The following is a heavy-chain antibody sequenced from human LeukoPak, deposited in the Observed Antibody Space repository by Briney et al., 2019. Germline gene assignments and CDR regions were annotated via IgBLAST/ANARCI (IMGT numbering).Heavy chain of an antibody. D-gene: IGHD1-1*01. CDR2: IYYLGST. Sequence: SETLSLTCTVSGGSISSGSYYYSWIRQPAGKGLEWIGHIYYLGSTSYNPSLRSRVTISMDASKNQFSLTLTSVTAADTAVYYCAVTWNADRTFAPWGQGILVTVS. CDR3: AVTWNADRTFAP. V-gene: IGHV4-61*10. CDR1: GGSISSGSYY. J-gene: IGHJ5*02.